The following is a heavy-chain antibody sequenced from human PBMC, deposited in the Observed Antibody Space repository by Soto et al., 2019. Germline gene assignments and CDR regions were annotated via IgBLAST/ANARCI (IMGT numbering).Heavy chain of an antibody. V-gene: IGHV4-34*01. CDR3: ARDFRYFPY. D-gene: IGHD3-10*01. CDR1: GGSFSGYY. Sequence: SETLSLTCAVYGGSFSGYYWSWIRQPPGKGLEWIGEINHNGNKNINPSLKSRVTLSVDTSKNQISLTLTSVTAADTAVYYCARDFRYFPYWGQGTLVTVSS. CDR2: INHNGNK. J-gene: IGHJ4*02.